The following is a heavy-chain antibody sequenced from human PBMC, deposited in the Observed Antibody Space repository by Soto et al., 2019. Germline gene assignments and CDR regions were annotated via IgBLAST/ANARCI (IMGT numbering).Heavy chain of an antibody. Sequence: SVKVSCKASGGTFSSFTVNWVRQAPGQGLEWMGGFMPILGAANYAPKFQGRVTIIADESTNTGYMELSSLRSEDTAVYYCARDHRYAFDIWGQGTMVTVSS. D-gene: IGHD3-16*02. CDR1: GGTFSSFT. CDR3: ARDHRYAFDI. V-gene: IGHV1-69*13. J-gene: IGHJ3*02. CDR2: FMPILGAA.